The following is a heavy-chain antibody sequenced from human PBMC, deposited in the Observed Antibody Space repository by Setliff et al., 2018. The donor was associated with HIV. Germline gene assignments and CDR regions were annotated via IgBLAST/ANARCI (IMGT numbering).Heavy chain of an antibody. CDR2: IYTSGST. J-gene: IGHJ4*02. D-gene: IGHD3-22*01. CDR3: ARGLSFYDPGGFDY. V-gene: IGHV4-4*09. Sequence: SETLSLTCTVSGGSISSYYWSWIRQPPGNGLEWIGYIYTSGSTNYNPSLKSRVTISVDTSKNQFSLKLSSVTAADTAVYYSARGLSFYDPGGFDYWGQGTLVTVSS. CDR1: GGSISSYY.